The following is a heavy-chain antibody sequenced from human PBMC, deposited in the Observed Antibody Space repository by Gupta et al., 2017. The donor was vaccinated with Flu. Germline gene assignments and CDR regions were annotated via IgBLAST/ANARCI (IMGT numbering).Heavy chain of an antibody. D-gene: IGHD3-22*01. CDR3: ARGRTDYYDSRGFRRLYYYYGMDV. CDR1: GGTFSSYA. Sequence: QVQLVQSGAEVKKPGSSVQVSCKASGGTFSSYAISWVRQSPGQGLEWMGGIIPIFGTANYAQKFQGRVTITADKSTSTAYMELSSLRSEDTAVYYCARGRTDYYDSRGFRRLYYYYGMDVWGQGTTVTVSS. CDR2: IIPIFGTA. V-gene: IGHV1-69*06. J-gene: IGHJ6*02.